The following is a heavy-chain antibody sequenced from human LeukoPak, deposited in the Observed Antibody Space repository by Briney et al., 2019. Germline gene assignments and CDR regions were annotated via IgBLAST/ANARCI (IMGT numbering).Heavy chain of an antibody. D-gene: IGHD3-22*01. Sequence: PGGSLRLSCAASGFTFSSYWMHWVRQAPGKGLVWVSRINSDGSSTSYADSVKGRFTISRDNAKNTLYLQMNSLRAEDTAVYYCARDPKTYYYDSSGNGHYMDVWGKGTTVTISS. CDR3: ARDPKTYYYDSSGNGHYMDV. CDR1: GFTFSSYW. V-gene: IGHV3-74*01. J-gene: IGHJ6*03. CDR2: INSDGSST.